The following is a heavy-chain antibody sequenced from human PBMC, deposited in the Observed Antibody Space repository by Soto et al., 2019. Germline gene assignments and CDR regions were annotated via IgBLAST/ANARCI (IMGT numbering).Heavy chain of an antibody. Sequence: GASVKVSCKASGYTFTSYYMHWVRQAPGQGLEWMGIINPSGGSTSYAQKFQGRVTMTRDTSTSTVYMELSSLRSEDTAVYYCARDAPPPRDYDFWSGYYTKYYGMDVWGQGTTVTVSS. J-gene: IGHJ6*02. CDR3: ARDAPPPRDYDFWSGYYTKYYGMDV. CDR1: GYTFTSYY. CDR2: INPSGGST. D-gene: IGHD3-3*01. V-gene: IGHV1-46*01.